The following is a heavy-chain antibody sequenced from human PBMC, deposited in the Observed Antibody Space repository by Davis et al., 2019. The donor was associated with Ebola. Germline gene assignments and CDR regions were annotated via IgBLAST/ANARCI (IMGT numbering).Heavy chain of an antibody. J-gene: IGHJ3*02. D-gene: IGHD3-22*01. V-gene: IGHV3-66*01. CDR3: ARGGYYDSSGYSHAAFDI. CDR1: GFTFTDYY. Sequence: GESLKISCAASGFTFTDYYMSWVRQAPGKGLEWVSAIYSVDSTYYADSVKGRFTISRDNSKNTLYLQMNSLRAEDTAVYHCARGGYYDSSGYSHAAFDIWGQGTMVTVSS. CDR2: IYSVDST.